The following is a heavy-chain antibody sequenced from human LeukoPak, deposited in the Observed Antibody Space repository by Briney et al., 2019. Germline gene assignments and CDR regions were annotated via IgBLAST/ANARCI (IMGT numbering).Heavy chain of an antibody. CDR3: ARRIVGATSAYYVDY. V-gene: IGHV3-66*04. D-gene: IGHD1-26*01. CDR2: IYSGGST. J-gene: IGHJ4*02. CDR1: GFTASTTY. Sequence: PGGSLRLSCAASGFTASTTYMSWVRQAPGKGLEWVSVIYSGGSTYYLDSVKGRFTISRDNSKNTLYLQMDSLRVEDTAVYYCARRIVGATSAYYVDYWGQGTLVTVSS.